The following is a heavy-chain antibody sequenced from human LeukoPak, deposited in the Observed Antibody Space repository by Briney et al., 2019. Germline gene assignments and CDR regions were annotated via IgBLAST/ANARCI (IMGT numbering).Heavy chain of an antibody. CDR2: ISGSGGST. J-gene: IGHJ4*02. CDR1: GFTVSSNY. CDR3: AKDPPPDFWSGYYFSFYFDY. Sequence: GGSLRLSCAASGFTVSSNYMSWVRQAPGKGLEWVSAISGSGGSTYYADSVKGRFTISRDNSKNTLYLQMNSLRAEDTAVYYCAKDPPPDFWSGYYFSFYFDYWGQGTLVTVSS. V-gene: IGHV3-23*01. D-gene: IGHD3-3*01.